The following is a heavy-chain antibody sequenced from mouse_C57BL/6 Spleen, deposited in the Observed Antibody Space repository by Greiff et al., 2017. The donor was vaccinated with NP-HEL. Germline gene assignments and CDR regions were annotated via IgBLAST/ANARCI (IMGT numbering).Heavy chain of an antibody. CDR2: INPNNGGT. Sequence: VQLQQSGPELVKPGASVKIPCKASGYTFTDYNMDWVKQSHGKSLEWIGDINPNNGGTIYNQKFKGKATLTVDKSSSTAYMELRSLTSEDTAVYYCARKGCDGGWYFDVWGTGTTVTVSS. CDR1: GYTFTDYN. CDR3: ARKGCDGGWYFDV. V-gene: IGHV1-18*01. J-gene: IGHJ1*03.